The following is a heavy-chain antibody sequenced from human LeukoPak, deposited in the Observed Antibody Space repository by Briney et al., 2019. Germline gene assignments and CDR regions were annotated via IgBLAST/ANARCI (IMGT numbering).Heavy chain of an antibody. J-gene: IGHJ6*03. CDR3: ARAQQPRYMDV. D-gene: IGHD6-13*01. V-gene: IGHV3-21*01. Sequence: GALRLSCAASGFTFSSYSMNWVRQAPGKGLEWVSSISSSSSYIYYADSVKGRFTISRDNAKNSLYLQMNSLRAEDTAVYYCARAQQPRYMDVWGKGTTVTVSS. CDR1: GFTFSSYS. CDR2: ISSSSSYI.